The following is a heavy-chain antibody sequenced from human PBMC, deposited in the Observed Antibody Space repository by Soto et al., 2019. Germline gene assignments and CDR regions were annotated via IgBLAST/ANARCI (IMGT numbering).Heavy chain of an antibody. CDR3: ARRGAVAGLHY. V-gene: IGHV3-21*01. CDR2: ITTSGSYI. Sequence: EVQLVESGGGLVKPGGSLRLSCAASGFTFSSYDMNWVRQAPGKGLEYVSSITTSGSYIYYGDSVRGRFTISRDNAKNTLYLQMNSLRAEDTAIYYCARRGAVAGLHYWGQGTLVTVSS. D-gene: IGHD6-19*01. J-gene: IGHJ4*02. CDR1: GFTFSSYD.